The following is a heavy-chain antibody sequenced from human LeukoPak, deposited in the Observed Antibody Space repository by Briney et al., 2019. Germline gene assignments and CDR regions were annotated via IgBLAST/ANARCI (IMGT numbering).Heavy chain of an antibody. D-gene: IGHD2-21*01. Sequence: GGSLRLSCAASGFTFDDYAMHWVRQAPGKGLEWVSGISWNSGSMGYADSVKGRFTISRDNAKNSLYLQMNSLKTEDTAVYYCTTDYGSSISSYYYYGMDVWGQGTTVTVSS. CDR2: ISWNSGSM. V-gene: IGHV3-9*01. J-gene: IGHJ6*02. CDR3: TTDYGSSISSYYYYGMDV. CDR1: GFTFDDYA.